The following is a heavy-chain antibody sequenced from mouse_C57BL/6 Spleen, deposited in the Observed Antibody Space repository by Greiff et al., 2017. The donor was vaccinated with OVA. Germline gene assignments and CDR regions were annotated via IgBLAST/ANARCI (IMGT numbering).Heavy chain of an antibody. CDR2: IYPSDSAT. D-gene: IGHD1-1*01. CDR3: ACDYYGSSGDFDV. Sequence: VQLQQPGAELVRPGSSVKLSCKASGYTFTSYWMAWVKQRPGQGLEWIGNIYPSDSATHYNQKFKDKATLTVDKSSSTAYMQLSSLTSEDSAVYYCACDYYGSSGDFDVWGTGTTVTVSS. V-gene: IGHV1-61*01. CDR1: GYTFTSYW. J-gene: IGHJ1*03.